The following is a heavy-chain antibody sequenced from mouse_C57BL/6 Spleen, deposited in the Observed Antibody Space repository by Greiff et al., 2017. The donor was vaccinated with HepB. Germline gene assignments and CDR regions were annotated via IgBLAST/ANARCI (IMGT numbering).Heavy chain of an antibody. J-gene: IGHJ4*01. CDR1: GYSITSGYY. V-gene: IGHV3-6*01. CDR3: ARPYYYGSSPMDY. Sequence: EVKLQESGPGLVKPSQSLSLTCSVTGYSITSGYYWNWIRQFPGNKLEWMGYISYDGSNNYNPSLKNRISITRDTSKNQFFLKLNSVTTEDTATYYCARPYYYGSSPMDYWGQGTSVTVSS. CDR2: ISYDGSN. D-gene: IGHD1-1*01.